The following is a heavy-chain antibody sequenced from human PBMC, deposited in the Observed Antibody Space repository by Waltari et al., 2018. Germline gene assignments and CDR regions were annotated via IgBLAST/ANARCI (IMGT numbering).Heavy chain of an antibody. CDR2: ISWNSQSI. CDR1: GFTFENYA. CDR3: TNLDDFLDV. J-gene: IGHJ6*02. V-gene: IGHV3-9*01. D-gene: IGHD1-1*01. Sequence: EAQLVESGGGLIQPGRSLSLACAASGFTFENYAMHWVREVPGKGLEWVASISWNSQSIGDADSVKGRFTISRDNAKKSLYLQMNSVRVEDTALYYCTNLDDFLDVWGQGTTVTVSS.